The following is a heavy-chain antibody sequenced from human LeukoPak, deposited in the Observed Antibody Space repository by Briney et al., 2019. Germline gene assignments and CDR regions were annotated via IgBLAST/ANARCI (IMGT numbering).Heavy chain of an antibody. CDR3: AKEKILTGSLYFDY. Sequence: PGGCLRLSCAASGFTFSSYGMHWVRQAPGKGLEWVAVISYDGSNKYYADSVKGRFTISRDNSKNTLYLQMNSLRAEDTAVYYCAKEKILTGSLYFDYWGQGTLVTVSS. CDR1: GFTFSSYG. CDR2: ISYDGSNK. V-gene: IGHV3-30*18. J-gene: IGHJ4*02. D-gene: IGHD3-9*01.